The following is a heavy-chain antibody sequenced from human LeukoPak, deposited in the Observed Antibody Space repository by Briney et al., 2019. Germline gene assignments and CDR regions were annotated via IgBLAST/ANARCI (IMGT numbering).Heavy chain of an antibody. J-gene: IGHJ6*02. CDR3: ARAYGDYSWSGGMDV. V-gene: IGHV3-23*01. CDR1: GFTFDNYA. D-gene: IGHD4-17*01. CDR2: ISGSGDGT. Sequence: EGSLRLSCTASGFTFDNYAMIWVRQAPGKGLEWVSVISGSGDGTYSADSVRGRFTISRDNSKNTLYLEMSSLRVEDTAVYYCARAYGDYSWSGGMDVWGQGTTVTVS.